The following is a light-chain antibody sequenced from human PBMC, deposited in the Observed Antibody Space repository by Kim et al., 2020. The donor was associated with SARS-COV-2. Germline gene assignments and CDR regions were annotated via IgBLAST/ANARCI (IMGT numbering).Light chain of an antibody. CDR3: QQYNNWRT. V-gene: IGKV3-15*01. CDR2: GAS. Sequence: SVSPVERATLSCRASQSVSSNLAWYQQKPGQAPRLLIYGASTRATGIPARFSGSGSGTEFTLTISSLQSEDFAVYYCQQYNNWRTFGQGTKVDIK. J-gene: IGKJ1*01. CDR1: QSVSSN.